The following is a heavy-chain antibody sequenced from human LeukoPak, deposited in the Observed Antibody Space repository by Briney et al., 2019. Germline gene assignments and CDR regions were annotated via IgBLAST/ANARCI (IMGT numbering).Heavy chain of an antibody. CDR3: VKEGGFRIPFDY. J-gene: IGHJ4*02. V-gene: IGHV3-23*01. D-gene: IGHD2-15*01. CDR2: ISVSATAT. Sequence: GGTLRLSCAASGFSFSSYGMAWVRQAPGQGLEWVAVISVSATATNYAASVKGRFTISRDDSKNTLYLQMNSLRVEDTAAYYCVKEGGFRIPFDYWGQGTLVTVSS. CDR1: GFSFSSYG.